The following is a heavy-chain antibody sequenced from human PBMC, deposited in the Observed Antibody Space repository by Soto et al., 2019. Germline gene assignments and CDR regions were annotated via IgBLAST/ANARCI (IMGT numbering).Heavy chain of an antibody. J-gene: IGHJ4*02. CDR2: GNPSGST. Sequence: QMQLQPWGAGLLKPSETLSLTCAVYGGSFSGYYWSWIRQPLGKGLEWIGGGNPSGSTNYNPSLTSRVTISVVESKNQFSLKLSCVTAVDTAVYYCARLRPLYNCSGRNIGYFDYWGQGTLGTVSS. CDR1: GGSFSGYY. D-gene: IGHD3-10*01. CDR3: ARLRPLYNCSGRNIGYFDY. V-gene: IGHV4-34*01.